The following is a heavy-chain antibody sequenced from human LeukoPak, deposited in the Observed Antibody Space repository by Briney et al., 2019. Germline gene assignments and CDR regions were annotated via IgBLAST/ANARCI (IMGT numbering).Heavy chain of an antibody. D-gene: IGHD2-21*02. Sequence: ASVKVSCKASGYTFTGYYMHWVRQAPGQGLEWMGWINPNSDGTNYAQKFQGRVTMTRNTSISTAYMELSSLRSEDTAVYYCARLGGDDAFDIWGQGTMVTVSS. CDR1: GYTFTGYY. CDR3: ARLGGDDAFDI. J-gene: IGHJ3*02. V-gene: IGHV1-2*02. CDR2: INPNSDGT.